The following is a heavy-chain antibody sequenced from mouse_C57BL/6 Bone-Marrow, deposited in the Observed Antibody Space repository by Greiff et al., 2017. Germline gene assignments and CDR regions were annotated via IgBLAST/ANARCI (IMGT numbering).Heavy chain of an antibody. V-gene: IGHV1-4*01. Sequence: QVQLKQSGAELARPGASVKMSCKASGYTFTNYTMHWVKQRPGQGLEWIGYINPSSGYTKYNQKFKDKATLTADKSSSTAYMQLSSLTSEDSAVYYCARGYYFDYWGQGTTLTVSS. CDR1: GYTFTNYT. CDR3: ARGYYFDY. CDR2: INPSSGYT. J-gene: IGHJ2*01.